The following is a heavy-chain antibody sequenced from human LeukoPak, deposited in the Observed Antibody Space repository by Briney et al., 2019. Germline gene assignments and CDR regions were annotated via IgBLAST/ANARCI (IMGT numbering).Heavy chain of an antibody. J-gene: IGHJ4*02. V-gene: IGHV4-59*12. CDR3: ASLYYYDSSGYYYDY. CDR1: GGSINGYY. D-gene: IGHD3-22*01. Sequence: SETLSLTCTVSGGSINGYYWTWIRQPPGKGLEWIGYIYYSGGTNYNPSLKSRVTLSVHMSKNQFSLKLSSVTAADTAVYYCASLYYYDSSGYYYDYWGQGTLVTVSS. CDR2: IYYSGGT.